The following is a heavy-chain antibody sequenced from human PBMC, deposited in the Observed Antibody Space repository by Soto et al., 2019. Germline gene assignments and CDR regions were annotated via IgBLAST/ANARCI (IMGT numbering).Heavy chain of an antibody. V-gene: IGHV4-30-4*01. CDR1: GGSTSSYY. Sequence: SETLSLTCTVSGGSTSSYYWSWIRQPPGKGLEWIGYIYYSGSTYYNPSLKSRVTISVDTSKNQFSLKLSSVTAADTAVYYCARVVIREYYYDSSGYWIDYWGQGTLVTVSS. J-gene: IGHJ4*02. D-gene: IGHD3-22*01. CDR3: ARVVIREYYYDSSGYWIDY. CDR2: IYYSGST.